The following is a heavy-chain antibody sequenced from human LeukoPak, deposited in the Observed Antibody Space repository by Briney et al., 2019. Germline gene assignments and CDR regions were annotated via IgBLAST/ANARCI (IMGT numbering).Heavy chain of an antibody. Sequence: SETLSLTCAVYGVSLRGYYWSWIRQSPEKGLEWIGEVNHEGDSIYSPSLKSRLTVSVDMSKNQFSLNLRSVTAADTAVYFCARGSNYVSDYYFDVWGNGTTVIVSS. J-gene: IGHJ6*03. CDR2: VNHEGDS. CDR3: ARGSNYVSDYYFDV. V-gene: IGHV4-34*01. D-gene: IGHD4-11*01. CDR1: GVSLRGYY.